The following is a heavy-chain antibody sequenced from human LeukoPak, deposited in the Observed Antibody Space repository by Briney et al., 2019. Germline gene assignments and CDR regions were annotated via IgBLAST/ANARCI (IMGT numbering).Heavy chain of an antibody. Sequence: PGGSLRLSCAASGFTFSSYWMSWVRQAPGKGLEWVANIKQDGSEKYYVDSVKGRFTISRDNAKNSLYLQMNSLRAEDTAVYYCARVLWGLSSSSWYGVWFDPWGQGTLVTVSS. CDR1: GFTFSSYW. CDR2: IKQDGSEK. CDR3: ARVLWGLSSSSWYGVWFDP. D-gene: IGHD6-13*01. V-gene: IGHV3-7*05. J-gene: IGHJ5*02.